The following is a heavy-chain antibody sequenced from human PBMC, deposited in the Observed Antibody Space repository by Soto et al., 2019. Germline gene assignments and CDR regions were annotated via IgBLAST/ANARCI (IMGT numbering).Heavy chain of an antibody. V-gene: IGHV3-30-3*01. J-gene: IGHJ4*02. Sequence: GGSLRLSCAASGFTFSSYAMHWVRQAPGKGLEWVAVISYDGSNKYYADSVKGRFTISRGNSKNTLYLQMNSLRAEDTAVYYCARSSGADAPGYWGQGTLVTVSS. D-gene: IGHD3-10*01. CDR3: ARSSGADAPGY. CDR1: GFTFSSYA. CDR2: ISYDGSNK.